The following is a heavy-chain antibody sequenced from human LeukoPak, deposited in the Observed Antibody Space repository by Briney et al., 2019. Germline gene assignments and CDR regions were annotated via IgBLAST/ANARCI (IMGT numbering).Heavy chain of an antibody. CDR2: INHSGST. V-gene: IGHV4-34*01. J-gene: IGHJ4*02. D-gene: IGHD2-2*01. CDR1: GGSFSGYY. Sequence: SETLSLTCAVYGGSFSGYYWSWIRQPPGKGLEWIGEINHSGSTNYNPSLKSRVTISVDTSKNQFSLKLSSVTAADTAVYYCARGPLRYCSSTSCYASGWYIYWGQGTLVTVSS. CDR3: ARGPLRYCSSTSCYASGWYIY.